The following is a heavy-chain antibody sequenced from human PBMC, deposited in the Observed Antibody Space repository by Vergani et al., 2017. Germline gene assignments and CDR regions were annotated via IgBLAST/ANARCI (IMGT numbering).Heavy chain of an antibody. CDR1: GFTFSDYY. D-gene: IGHD4-17*01. CDR3: AKDAYGDYSPYYFDY. V-gene: IGHV3-23*04. CDR2: ISGSGGST. J-gene: IGHJ4*02. Sequence: VQLVESGGGVVQPGRSLRLSCAASGFTFSDYYMSWIRQAPGKGLEWVSAISGSGGSTHYADSVKGRFTISRDNSKNTLYLQMNSLRAEDTAVYYCAKDAYGDYSPYYFDYWGQGTLVTVSS.